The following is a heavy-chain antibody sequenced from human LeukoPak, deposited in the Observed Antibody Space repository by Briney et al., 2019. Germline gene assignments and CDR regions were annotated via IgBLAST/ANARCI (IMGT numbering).Heavy chain of an antibody. CDR3: VKGLLAWEVGS. J-gene: IGHJ4*02. Sequence: QSRGSLRLSCAAAGFTFSSYWMHWVRQAPGKGLVWVSRINSDGSSTSYADSVKGRFTISRDNAKNTLYLQMNSLRAEDTAVYYWVKGLLAWEVGSWGQGTLVTVSS. CDR2: INSDGSST. CDR1: GFTFSSYW. D-gene: IGHD1-26*01. V-gene: IGHV3-74*01.